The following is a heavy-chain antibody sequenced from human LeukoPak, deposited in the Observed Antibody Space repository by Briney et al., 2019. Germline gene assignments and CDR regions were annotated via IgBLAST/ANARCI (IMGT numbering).Heavy chain of an antibody. V-gene: IGHV4-34*01. J-gene: IGHJ4*02. CDR3: ARVVWFGEVSNFDY. Sequence: PSETLSLTCAVYGGSFSGYYWSWIRQPPGKGLEWIGEINHSGSTYYNPSLKSRVTISVDTSKNQFSLKLSSVTAADTAVYYCARVVWFGEVSNFDYWGQGTLVTVSS. CDR1: GGSFSGYY. D-gene: IGHD3-10*01. CDR2: INHSGST.